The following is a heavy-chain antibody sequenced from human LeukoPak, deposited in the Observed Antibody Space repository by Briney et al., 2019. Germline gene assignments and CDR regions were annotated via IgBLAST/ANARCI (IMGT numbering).Heavy chain of an antibody. CDR1: GFTFSSYA. J-gene: IGHJ4*02. Sequence: GGSLRLSCAASGFTFSSYAMSWVRQAPGKGLEWVSGISGSGSSTYYADSVKGRFTISRDNSKNTLYPQMNSLRAEDTAVYYCAKVRYGGNNHFDYWGQGTLVTVSS. CDR3: AKVRYGGNNHFDY. D-gene: IGHD4-23*01. CDR2: ISGSGSST. V-gene: IGHV3-23*01.